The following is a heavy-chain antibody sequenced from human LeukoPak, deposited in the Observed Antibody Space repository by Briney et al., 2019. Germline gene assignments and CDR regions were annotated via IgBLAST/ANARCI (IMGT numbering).Heavy chain of an antibody. CDR2: VNAGNGDT. V-gene: IGHV1-3*01. CDR1: GYTFTSYP. D-gene: IGHD6-19*01. J-gene: IGHJ6*02. Sequence: ASVKVSCKASGYTFTSYPLHWVRQAPGQRLEWMGWVNAGNGDTKYSHKFQGRVTITGDTSATTAYMELSSLTSGDTAVYYCARGNWGTLAGSAYYYGMDVWGQGTTVTVSS. CDR3: ARGNWGTLAGSAYYYGMDV.